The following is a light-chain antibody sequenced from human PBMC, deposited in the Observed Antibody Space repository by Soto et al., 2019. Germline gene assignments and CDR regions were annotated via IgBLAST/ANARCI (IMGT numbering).Light chain of an antibody. CDR2: EVS. V-gene: IGLV2-8*01. J-gene: IGLJ2*01. Sequence: SALTPPPSASGSPGQSVTISCTGTSSDVGGYNYVSWYQQHPGKAPKLMISEVSKRPSGVPDRFSGSKSGNTASLTVAGLQAEDEGDYCCCSFAGNNNVVFGGGTKVTVL. CDR1: SSDVGGYNY. CDR3: CSFAGNNNVV.